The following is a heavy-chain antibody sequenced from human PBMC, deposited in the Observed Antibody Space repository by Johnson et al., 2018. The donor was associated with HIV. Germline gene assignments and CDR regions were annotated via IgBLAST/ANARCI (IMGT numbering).Heavy chain of an antibody. CDR2: IRYDGSNK. V-gene: IGHV3-30*02. J-gene: IGHJ3*02. CDR3: ARVGILRRRGAFDI. D-gene: IGHD2-15*01. Sequence: QVQLVESGGGVVQPGGSLRLSCAASGFTLSIYGMHWVRQAPGKGLEWVTFIRYDGSNKYYAESVKGRFTISRDNPKNTLYLQMNSLRREDTAVYYCARVGILRRRGAFDIWGQGTMVTVSS. CDR1: GFTLSIYG.